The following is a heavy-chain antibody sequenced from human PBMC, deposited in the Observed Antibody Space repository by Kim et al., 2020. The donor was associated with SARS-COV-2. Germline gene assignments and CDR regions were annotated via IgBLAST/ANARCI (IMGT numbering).Heavy chain of an antibody. J-gene: IGHJ4*02. CDR2: IKQDGSEK. V-gene: IGHV3-7*01. CDR1: GFTFSSYW. D-gene: IGHD1-26*01. CDR3: ARGGQESGSYYMADY. Sequence: GGSLRLSCAASGFTFSSYWMSWLRQAPGKGLEWVANIKQDGSEKYYMDSVKGRFTISRDSAKKSLNLQMNSLRAEDTAVYYCARGGQESGSYYMADYWGQGTLVTVSS.